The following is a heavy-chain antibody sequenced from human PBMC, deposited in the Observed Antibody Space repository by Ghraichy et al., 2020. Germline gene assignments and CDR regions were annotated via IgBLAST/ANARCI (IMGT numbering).Heavy chain of an antibody. Sequence: LSLTCAASGFTFSSYSMNWVRQAPGKGLEWVSSISSSSSYIYYADSVKGRFTISRDNAKNSLYLQMNSLRAEDTAVYYCARDPVRSGGGDWFDPWGQGTLVTVSS. J-gene: IGHJ5*02. CDR3: ARDPVRSGGGDWFDP. D-gene: IGHD4-17*01. CDR1: GFTFSSYS. V-gene: IGHV3-21*01. CDR2: ISSSSSYI.